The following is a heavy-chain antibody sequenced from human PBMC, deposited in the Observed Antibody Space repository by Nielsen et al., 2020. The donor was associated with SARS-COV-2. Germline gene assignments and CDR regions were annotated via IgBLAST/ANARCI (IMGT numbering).Heavy chain of an antibody. V-gene: IGHV3-30*03. J-gene: IGHJ4*02. CDR3: ARCRCIAAAGNIDY. CDR1: GFTFSSYG. Sequence: GESLKISCAASGFTFSSYGMHWVRQAPGKGLEWVAVISYDGSNKYYADSVKGRFTISRDNSKNTLYLQMNSLRAEDTAVYYCARCRCIAAAGNIDYWGQGTLVTVSS. CDR2: ISYDGSNK. D-gene: IGHD6-13*01.